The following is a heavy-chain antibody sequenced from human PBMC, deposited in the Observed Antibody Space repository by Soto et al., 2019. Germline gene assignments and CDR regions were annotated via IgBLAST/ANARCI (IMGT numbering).Heavy chain of an antibody. V-gene: IGHV3-30*04. CDR2: ISYDGSNK. CDR1: GFTFSSYA. Sequence: GGSLRLSCAASGFTFSSYAMHWVRQAPGKGLEWVAVISYDGSNKYYADSVKGRFTISRDNSKNTLYLQMNSLRAEDTAVYYSARDGSGFGELSYFDYWGQGTLVTVSS. J-gene: IGHJ4*02. D-gene: IGHD3-10*01. CDR3: ARDGSGFGELSYFDY.